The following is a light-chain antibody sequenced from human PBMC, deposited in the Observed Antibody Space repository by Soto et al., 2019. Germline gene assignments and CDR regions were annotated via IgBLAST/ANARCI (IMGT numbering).Light chain of an antibody. J-gene: IGKJ5*01. CDR2: LGS. V-gene: IGKV2-28*01. CDR3: MQALQTSIT. Sequence: DIVITQSPLSLPFTPLDPSSISCRSSQSLLHSNGYNYLDWYLQKPGQSPQLLIYLGSNRASGVPDRFSGSGSGTDFTLKISRVEAEDVGVYYCMQALQTSITFGQGTRLEI. CDR1: QSLLHSNGYNY.